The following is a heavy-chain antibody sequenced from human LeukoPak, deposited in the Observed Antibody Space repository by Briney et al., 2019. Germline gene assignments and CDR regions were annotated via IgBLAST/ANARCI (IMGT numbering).Heavy chain of an antibody. CDR3: ARDTPILWFGELPIPTLQRKPLDY. D-gene: IGHD3-10*01. V-gene: IGHV3-21*01. CDR1: GFTFSSYS. CDR2: ISSSSSYI. J-gene: IGHJ4*02. Sequence: GGSLRLSCAASGFTFSSYSMNWVRQAPGKGLEWVSSISSSSSYIYYADSVKGRFTISSDNAKNSLYLQVNSLRAEDTAVYYCARDTPILWFGELPIPTLQRKPLDYWGQGTLVTVSS.